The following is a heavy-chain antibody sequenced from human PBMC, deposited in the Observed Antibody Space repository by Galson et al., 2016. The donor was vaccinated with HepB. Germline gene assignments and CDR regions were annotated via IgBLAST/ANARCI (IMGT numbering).Heavy chain of an antibody. CDR2: DSMDGRRK. Sequence: SLRLSCAASGFPFSERGMHWVRQAPGKGLEWVAADSMDGRRKWYADSVKGRFTISRDNSNNVLFLHLSSLRTDDTAVYFCAKRNEYCPPVGCSVDYWGQGTLVSVSS. V-gene: IGHV3-30*18. D-gene: IGHD2/OR15-2a*01. CDR3: AKRNEYCPPVGCSVDY. J-gene: IGHJ4*02. CDR1: GFPFSERG.